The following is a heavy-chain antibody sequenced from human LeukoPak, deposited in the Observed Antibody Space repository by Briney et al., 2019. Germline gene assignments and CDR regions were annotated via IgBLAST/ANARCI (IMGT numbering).Heavy chain of an antibody. J-gene: IGHJ4*02. Sequence: GGSLRLSCAASGFTFSSYAMSWVRQAPGKGLEWVSAISGSGFSTYYADSVKGRFTISRDNSKNTMFLQMNSLRAEDTAVYYCAKSPYDFWSGIFDYWGQGTLVTVSS. CDR3: AKSPYDFWSGIFDY. CDR2: ISGSGFST. D-gene: IGHD3-3*01. CDR1: GFTFSSYA. V-gene: IGHV3-23*01.